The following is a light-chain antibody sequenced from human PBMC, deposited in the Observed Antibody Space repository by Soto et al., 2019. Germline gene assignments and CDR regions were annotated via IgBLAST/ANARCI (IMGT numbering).Light chain of an antibody. CDR1: QSVSSY. CDR2: DAS. Sequence: EIVLTQSPATLSLSPGERATLSCRASQSVSSYLAWYQQKPGQAPRLLIYDASNRATGIPARFSGSGSGTXFXXXXXXXEXEDFAVXXXXQRSNWPRVTFGPGTKVDIK. CDR3: XQRSNWPRVT. V-gene: IGKV3-11*01. J-gene: IGKJ3*01.